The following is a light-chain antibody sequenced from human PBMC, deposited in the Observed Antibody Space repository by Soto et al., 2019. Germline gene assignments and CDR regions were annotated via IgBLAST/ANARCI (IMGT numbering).Light chain of an antibody. Sequence: DIVMTQSPDSLAVSLGEGAAVNCKSSQSRSDSSNDYNYLAWYQQKPGQAPRLLIYDASNRATGIPARFSGSGSGTDFTLTISSLEPEDFAVYYCQQRSNWPPITFGQGTRREIK. CDR3: QQRSNWPPIT. CDR2: DAS. CDR1: QSRSDSSNDYNY. V-gene: IGKV3-11*01. J-gene: IGKJ5*01.